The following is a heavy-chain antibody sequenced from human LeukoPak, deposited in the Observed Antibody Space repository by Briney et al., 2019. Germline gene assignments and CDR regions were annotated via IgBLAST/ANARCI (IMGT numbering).Heavy chain of an antibody. CDR2: ISGSGGST. Sequence: PGGSLRLSCAASGFTFSSYAMSWVRQAPGKGLEWVSAISGSGGSTYYADSVKGRFTISRDNSKNTLYLQMNSLRAEDTAVYYCARDQPYGSGSYYNAAFDIWGQGTMVTVSS. CDR3: ARDQPYGSGSYYNAAFDI. D-gene: IGHD3-10*01. V-gene: IGHV3-23*01. CDR1: GFTFSSYA. J-gene: IGHJ3*02.